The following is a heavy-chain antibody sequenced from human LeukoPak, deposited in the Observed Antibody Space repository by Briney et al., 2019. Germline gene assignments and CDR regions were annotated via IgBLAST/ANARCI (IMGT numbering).Heavy chain of an antibody. CDR3: AGGDYDY. D-gene: IGHD4-17*01. CDR2: IYYSGTT. Sequence: SETLSLTCTVSGGSISNYYWSWIRQPPGKGLEWIGYIYYSGTTYYNPSLKSRVTISVDTSKNQFSLKLSSVTAADTAVYYCAGGDYDYWGQGTLVTVSS. J-gene: IGHJ4*02. V-gene: IGHV4-59*04. CDR1: GGSISNYY.